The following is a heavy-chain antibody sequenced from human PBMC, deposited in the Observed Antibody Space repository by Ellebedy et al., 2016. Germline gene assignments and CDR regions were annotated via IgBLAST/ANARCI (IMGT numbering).Heavy chain of an antibody. Sequence: GGSLRLSCAASGFTFSSYGMHWVRQAPGKGLEWVAVISYDGSNKYYADSVKGRFTISRDNSKNTLYLQMNSLRAEDTAVYYCARDHLVTMVRGVYPDYWGQGTLVTVSS. V-gene: IGHV3-30*03. CDR1: GFTFSSYG. CDR2: ISYDGSNK. J-gene: IGHJ4*02. D-gene: IGHD3-10*01. CDR3: ARDHLVTMVRGVYPDY.